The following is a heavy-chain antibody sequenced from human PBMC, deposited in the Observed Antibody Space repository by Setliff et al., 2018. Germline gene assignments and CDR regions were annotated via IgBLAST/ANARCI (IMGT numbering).Heavy chain of an antibody. CDR2: VFYNGAA. Sequence: PSETLSLTCTVSGASISSGNYYWNWIRQHPGKGLEFIGYVFYNGAAKYNPSLKSRVTISVDTSKNQFSLKLSSVTAADTAVYYCARGRAGHSGHWGQGTLVTVSS. CDR1: GASISSGNYY. CDR3: ARGRAGHSGH. D-gene: IGHD6-19*01. V-gene: IGHV4-31*03. J-gene: IGHJ4*02.